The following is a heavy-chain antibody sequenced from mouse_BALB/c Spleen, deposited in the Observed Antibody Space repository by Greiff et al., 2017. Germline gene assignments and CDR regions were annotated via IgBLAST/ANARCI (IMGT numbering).Heavy chain of an antibody. V-gene: IGHV1-69*02. CDR1: GYTFTSYW. Sequence: VQLQQPGAELVKPGASVKLSCKASGYTFTSYWMHWVKQRPGQGLEWIGEIDPSDSYTNYNQKFKGKATLTVDKSSSTAYMQLSSLTSEDSAVYYCARGQLYAMDYWGQGTSVTGSS. CDR3: ARGQLYAMDY. D-gene: IGHD3-3*01. J-gene: IGHJ4*01. CDR2: IDPSDSYT.